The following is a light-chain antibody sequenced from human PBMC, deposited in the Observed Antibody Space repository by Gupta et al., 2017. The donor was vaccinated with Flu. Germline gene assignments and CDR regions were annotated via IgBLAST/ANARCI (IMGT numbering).Light chain of an antibody. V-gene: IGLV1-40*01. Sequence: NIGASYDVNWYQQLPGPAPNLLIYGNSNRPSGVPDRFSGSNSGTSASLTITGLQAEDEADYYCQSYDSSLSGYVVFGGGTKLTVL. CDR3: QSYDSSLSGYVV. CDR2: GNS. CDR1: NIGASYD. J-gene: IGLJ2*01.